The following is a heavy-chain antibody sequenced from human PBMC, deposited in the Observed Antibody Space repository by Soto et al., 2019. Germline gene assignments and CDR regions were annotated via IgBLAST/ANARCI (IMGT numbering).Heavy chain of an antibody. Sequence: PGGSLRLSCSASGFTFSSYAMHWVRQAPGKGPEYVSAISSNGGSTYYADSVKGRFTVSRDNSKNTLYLQMSSLRAEDTAVYYCVKDHRYCSGGSCYPYWYFDLWGRGTLVTVSS. V-gene: IGHV3-64D*08. D-gene: IGHD2-15*01. CDR3: VKDHRYCSGGSCYPYWYFDL. J-gene: IGHJ2*01. CDR1: GFTFSSYA. CDR2: ISSNGGST.